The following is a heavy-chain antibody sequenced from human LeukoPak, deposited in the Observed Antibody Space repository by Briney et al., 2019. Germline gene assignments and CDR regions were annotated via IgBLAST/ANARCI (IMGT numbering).Heavy chain of an antibody. CDR1: GYTFTDYY. CDR3: ARDVGPWQPYNWFDP. CDR2: INPNSGGT. D-gene: IGHD5-24*01. Sequence: GASVKVSCKASGYTFTDYYIHWVRQAPGQGLECMGWINPNSGGTNYAQKFQGRVTMTRDRSISTACMELSRLRSDDTAVYYCARDVGPWQPYNWFDPWGQGTLVTVSS. J-gene: IGHJ5*02. V-gene: IGHV1-2*02.